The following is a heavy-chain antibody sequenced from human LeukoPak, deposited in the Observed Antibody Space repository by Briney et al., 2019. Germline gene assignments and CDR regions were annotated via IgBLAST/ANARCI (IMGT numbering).Heavy chain of an antibody. J-gene: IGHJ5*02. CDR3: ARRDSSGYYYWFDP. D-gene: IGHD3-22*01. CDR2: IYYSGST. Sequence: SETLSLTCTVSGGSISSYYWSWIRQPPGKGLEWIGYIYYSGSTNYNPSLKSRVTISVDTSKIQFSLKLSSVTAADTAVYYCARRDSSGYYYWFDPWGQGTLVTVSS. V-gene: IGHV4-59*01. CDR1: GGSISSYY.